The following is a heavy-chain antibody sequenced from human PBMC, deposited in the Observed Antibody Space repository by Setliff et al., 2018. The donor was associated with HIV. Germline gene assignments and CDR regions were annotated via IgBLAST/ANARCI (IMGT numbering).Heavy chain of an antibody. Sequence: SCTVSGGSTSNYHWSWIRQPAGKGLEWIGRSYISGSTNYNPSLKSRVTMSVDTSKNQFSLKLSSVTAADTAVYYCARDHSGYDPDAFDIWGQGTMVTVSS. CDR3: ARDHSGYDPDAFDI. V-gene: IGHV4-4*07. CDR1: GGSTSNYH. CDR2: SYISGST. D-gene: IGHD5-12*01. J-gene: IGHJ3*02.